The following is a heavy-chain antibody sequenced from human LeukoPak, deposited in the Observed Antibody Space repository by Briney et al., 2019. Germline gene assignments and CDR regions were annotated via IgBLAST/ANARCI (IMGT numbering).Heavy chain of an antibody. CDR3: TAASTVPY. J-gene: IGHJ3*01. CDR1: GFIFSTYA. D-gene: IGHD4-17*01. V-gene: IGHV3-30*02. Sequence: GGSLRLSCAASGFIFSTYAMYWVRQAPGKGLEWVAFIRYDGSNKDYADSVKGRFTISRDNSKNTLYLQMNSLRAEDMAVYYCTAASTVPYWGQGTRVTVSS. CDR2: IRYDGSNK.